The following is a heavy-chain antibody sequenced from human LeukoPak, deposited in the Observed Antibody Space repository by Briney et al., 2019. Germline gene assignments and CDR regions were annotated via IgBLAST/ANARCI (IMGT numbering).Heavy chain of an antibody. V-gene: IGHV1-69*05. J-gene: IGHJ5*02. D-gene: IGHD3-10*01. CDR1: GGTFTSYA. Sequence: SVKVSCKASGGTFTSYAISWVRQAPGQGLEWMGRIIPTFGTPNYAQKFQGRVTITTDESTSTAYMELSSLRSEDTAVYYCARDAPPGVRGVIRWFDPWGQGTLVTVSS. CDR2: IIPTFGTP. CDR3: ARDAPPGVRGVIRWFDP.